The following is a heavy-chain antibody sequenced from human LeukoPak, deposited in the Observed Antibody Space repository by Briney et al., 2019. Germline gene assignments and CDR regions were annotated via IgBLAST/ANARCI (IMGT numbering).Heavy chain of an antibody. CDR1: GGSISSYY. J-gene: IGHJ6*03. D-gene: IGHD2-15*01. V-gene: IGHV4-59*01. CDR2: ICYSGST. Sequence: SETLSLTCTVSGGSISSYYWSWIRQPPGKGLEWIGYICYSGSTNYNPSLKSRVTISVDTSKSQFSLKLSSVTAADTAVYYCARVDIVVVVAASYYYMDVWGKGTTVTVSS. CDR3: ARVDIVVVVAASYYYMDV.